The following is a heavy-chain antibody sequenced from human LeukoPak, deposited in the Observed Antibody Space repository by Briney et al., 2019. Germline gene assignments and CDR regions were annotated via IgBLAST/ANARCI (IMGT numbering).Heavy chain of an antibody. CDR3: VREVYDGNWFDP. J-gene: IGHJ5*02. D-gene: IGHD3-3*01. CDR2: ISGNGDST. V-gene: IGHV3-64*01. Sequence: GGSLRLSCAASGFTFSTCAMHWVRQAQGKGLEYVAAISGNGDSTYYANSVKGRFTISRANSKNTLYLHMGSLRPEDMAVYYCVREVYDGNWFDPWGQGTLVTVSS. CDR1: GFTFSTCA.